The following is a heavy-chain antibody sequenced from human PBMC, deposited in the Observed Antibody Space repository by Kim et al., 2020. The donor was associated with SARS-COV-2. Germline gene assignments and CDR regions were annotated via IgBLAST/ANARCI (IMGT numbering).Heavy chain of an antibody. J-gene: IGHJ5*01. D-gene: IGHD2-21*01. CDR1: GFIFETCS. V-gene: IGHV3-48*02. CDR3: ARVWTESVGVNFWFTS. CDR2: ITGSGVT. Sequence: GGSLRLSCAASGFIFETCSMNWVRQAPGKGLEWISYITGSGVTMYADSVRGRLPIPRENAKNSGFRAMNSRRDKARAGFIWARVWTESVGVNFWFTSWG.